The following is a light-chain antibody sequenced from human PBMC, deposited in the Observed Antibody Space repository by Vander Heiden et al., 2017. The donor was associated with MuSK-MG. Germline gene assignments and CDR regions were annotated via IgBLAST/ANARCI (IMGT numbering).Light chain of an antibody. CDR3: QQYNKDNSDSLT. V-gene: IGKV1-5*03. CDR1: QSVSSW. J-gene: IGKJ4*01. CDR2: KAS. Sequence: DIQMTQSPSTLSASVGDRVTITCRASQSVSSWLAWYQQKPGKAPKLLIYKASSLESGVPSRFSGSGYGKQFTLTISGLQPEEFATYYCQQYNKDNSDSLTFGGGTKVEIK.